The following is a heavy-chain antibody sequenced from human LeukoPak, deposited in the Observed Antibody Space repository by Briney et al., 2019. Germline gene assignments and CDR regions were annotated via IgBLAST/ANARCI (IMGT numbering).Heavy chain of an antibody. J-gene: IGHJ4*02. CDR2: ISGSGGST. V-gene: IGHV3-23*01. D-gene: IGHD3-10*01. Sequence: PGGSLRLSCAASGFTFSSYAMSWVRQAPGKGLEWVSAISGSGGSTYYADSVKGRFTISRDNSKNTLYLQMNSLRAEDTAVYYCAKVNYGSGSYYTPIDYWGQGTLVTVSS. CDR3: AKVNYGSGSYYTPIDY. CDR1: GFTFSSYA.